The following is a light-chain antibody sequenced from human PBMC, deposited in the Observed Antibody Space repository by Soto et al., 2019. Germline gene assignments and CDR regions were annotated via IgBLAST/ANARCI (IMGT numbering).Light chain of an antibody. CDR2: DDI. CDR1: NIGSKS. V-gene: IGLV3-21*02. Sequence: CGGNNIGSKSVHWYQQRPGQAPVLVVYDDIDRPSGIPERFSGSNSGNTAALTVSRVEAGDEADYFCQVWDSSSDHVVFGGGTKLTVL. J-gene: IGLJ2*01. CDR3: QVWDSSSDHVV.